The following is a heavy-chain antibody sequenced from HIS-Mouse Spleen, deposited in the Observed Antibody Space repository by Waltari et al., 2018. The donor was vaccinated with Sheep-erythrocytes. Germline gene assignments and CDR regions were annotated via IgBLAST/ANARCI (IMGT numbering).Heavy chain of an antibody. Sequence: QVQLVQSGAEVKKPGASVKVSCKASGYTFTGYYMHWVRQAPGQGLEWMGWTMTRDTSISTAYMELSRLRSDDTAVYYCARAYYDFWSGMAYYYGMDVWGQGTTVTVSS. D-gene: IGHD3-3*01. J-gene: IGHJ6*02. CDR1: GYTFTGYY. CDR3: ARAYYDFWSGMAYYYGMDV. V-gene: IGHV1-2*02.